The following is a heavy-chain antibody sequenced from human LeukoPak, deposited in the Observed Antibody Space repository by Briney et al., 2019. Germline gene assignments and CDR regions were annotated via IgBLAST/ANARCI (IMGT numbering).Heavy chain of an antibody. V-gene: IGHV3-48*03. CDR2: ISSSGSTI. CDR3: ASGYYDILTGYQNGGYFDY. Sequence: GGSLRLSCAASGFTFSSYEMNWVRQAPGKGLEWVSYISSSGSTIYYADSVKGRFTISRDNAKNSLYLQMNSLRAEDTALYYCASGYYDILTGYQNGGYFDYWGQGTLVTVSS. CDR1: GFTFSSYE. D-gene: IGHD3-9*01. J-gene: IGHJ4*02.